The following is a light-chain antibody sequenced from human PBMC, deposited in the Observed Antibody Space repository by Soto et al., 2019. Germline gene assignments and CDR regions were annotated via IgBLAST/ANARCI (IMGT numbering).Light chain of an antibody. J-gene: IGKJ2*01. CDR1: QSLLHSNGFNY. CDR2: LGS. Sequence: DIVMTQSPLSLPVTPGEPASISCRSSQSLLHSNGFNYLDWYLQKPGQSPQLLIYLGSYRASGVTDRFSGGGSGTDFTLKISRVEADDVGVYYCLQTLQTPYTFGQGTKLEIK. V-gene: IGKV2-28*01. CDR3: LQTLQTPYT.